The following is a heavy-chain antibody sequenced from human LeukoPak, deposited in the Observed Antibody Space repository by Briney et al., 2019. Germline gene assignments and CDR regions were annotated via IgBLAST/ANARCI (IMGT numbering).Heavy chain of an antibody. Sequence: SETLSLTCTVSGYSISSGYYWGWIRQPPGKGLEWIGSIYHSGSTYYNPSLKSRFTKSVDTSKNQCSLKLSSVTAADTVVYYCARERVPAAIDYGGQGTLVTVSS. J-gene: IGHJ4*02. CDR3: ARERVPAAIDY. CDR1: GYSISSGYY. V-gene: IGHV4-38-2*02. D-gene: IGHD2-2*01. CDR2: IYHSGST.